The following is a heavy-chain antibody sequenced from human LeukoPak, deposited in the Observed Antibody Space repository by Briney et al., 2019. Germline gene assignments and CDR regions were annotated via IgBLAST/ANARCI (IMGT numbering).Heavy chain of an antibody. CDR2: INPNSGGT. CDR3: ARQLNLIPAGTTGTTSYYYYYMDV. CDR1: GYTFTGYY. Sequence: ASVKVSCKASGYTFTGYYMHWVRQAPGQGLEWMGWINPNSGGTNYAQKFQGRVTMTRDTSISTAYMELSRLRSDDTAVYYCARQLNLIPAGTTGTTSYYYYYMDVWGKGTTVTVSS. D-gene: IGHD1-1*01. J-gene: IGHJ6*03. V-gene: IGHV1-2*02.